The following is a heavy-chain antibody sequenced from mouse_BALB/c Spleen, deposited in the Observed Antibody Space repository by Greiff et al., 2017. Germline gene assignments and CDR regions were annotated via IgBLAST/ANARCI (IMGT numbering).Heavy chain of an antibody. Sequence: VQLQQPGAELVKPGASVKLSCKASGYTFTSYWMHWVKQRPGQGLEWIGEIDPSDSYTNYNQKFKGKATLTVDKSSSTAYMQLSSLTSEDSAVYYCARNGMSYAMDYWGQGTSVTVSS. CDR2: IDPSDSYT. CDR1: GYTFTSYW. J-gene: IGHJ4*01. D-gene: IGHD4-1*01. V-gene: IGHV1-69*02. CDR3: ARNGMSYAMDY.